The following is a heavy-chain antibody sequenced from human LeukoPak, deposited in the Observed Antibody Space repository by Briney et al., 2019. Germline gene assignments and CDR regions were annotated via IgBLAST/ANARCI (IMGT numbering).Heavy chain of an antibody. CDR3: ARRLTYCSGGSCCGAAY. CDR1: GYTFTNYW. Sequence: GESLKISCKGSGYTFTNYWIGWVRQMPGKGLEWMGIIYPGDSDTRYSPSFQGQVTISADKSINTAYLQWSSLKASDTAMYYCARRLTYCSGGSCCGAAYWGQGTLVTVSS. D-gene: IGHD2-15*01. J-gene: IGHJ4*02. CDR2: IYPGDSDT. V-gene: IGHV5-51*01.